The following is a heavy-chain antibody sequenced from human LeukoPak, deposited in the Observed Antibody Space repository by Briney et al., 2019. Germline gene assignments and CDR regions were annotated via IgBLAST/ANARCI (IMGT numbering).Heavy chain of an antibody. CDR2: IRSITGGGIT. J-gene: IGHJ4*02. D-gene: IGHD1-7*01. CDR1: GFTFTKAW. CDR3: TTAVRGGNFLDS. Sequence: GGSLRLSCAASGFTFTKAWMTWVRQAPGKGLEWIGRIRSITGGGITEYAAPVKGKFTISRDDSTNTLYLQMSSLNTEDTAVYYCTTAVRGGNFLDSWGQGTLVTVSS. V-gene: IGHV3-15*01.